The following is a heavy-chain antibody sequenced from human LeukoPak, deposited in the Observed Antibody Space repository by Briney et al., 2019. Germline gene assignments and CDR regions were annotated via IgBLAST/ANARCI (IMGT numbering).Heavy chain of an antibody. J-gene: IGHJ4*02. V-gene: IGHV3-33*01. CDR1: GFTFSSYG. D-gene: IGHD6-19*01. Sequence: GRSLRLSCAASGFTFSSYGMHWVRQAPGKGLEWVAVIWYDGSNKYYADSVKGGFTISRDNSKNTLYLQMNSLRAEDTAVYYCARDLSSSGWYVDYWGQGTLVTVSS. CDR2: IWYDGSNK. CDR3: ARDLSSSGWYVDY.